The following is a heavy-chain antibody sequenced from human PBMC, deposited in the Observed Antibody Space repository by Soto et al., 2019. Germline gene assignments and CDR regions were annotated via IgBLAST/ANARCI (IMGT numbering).Heavy chain of an antibody. CDR2: IYYSGST. CDR3: ERDNYGGNSDY. V-gene: IGHV4-31*03. D-gene: IGHD4-17*01. Sequence: SETLSLTCTVSGGSISSGGYYWSWIRQHPGKGLEWIGYIYYSGSTYYNPSLKSRVTISVDTSKNQFSLKLSSVTAADTAVYYCERDNYGGNSDYWGQGTLVTVSS. J-gene: IGHJ4*02. CDR1: GGSISSGGYY.